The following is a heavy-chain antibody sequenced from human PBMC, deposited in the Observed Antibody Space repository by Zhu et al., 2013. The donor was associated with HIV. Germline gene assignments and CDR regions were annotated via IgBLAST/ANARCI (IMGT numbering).Heavy chain of an antibody. CDR1: GGTFSSYA. J-gene: IGHJ6*02. V-gene: IGHV1-69*12. D-gene: IGHD3-10*01. CDR3: ASGGDGSGSYDYYYGMDV. CDR2: IIPIFGTA. Sequence: QVQLVQSGAEVKKPGSSVKVSCKASGGTFSSYAISWVRQAPGQGLEWMGGIIPIFGTANYAQKFQGRVTITADESTSTAYMELSSLRSEDTAVYYCASGGDGSGSYDYYYGMDVWGQGTTVTVSS.